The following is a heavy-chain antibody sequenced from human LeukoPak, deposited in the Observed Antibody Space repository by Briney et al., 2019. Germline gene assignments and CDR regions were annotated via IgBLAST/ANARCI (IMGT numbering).Heavy chain of an antibody. CDR3: SRDTDNYDGSGYLFDY. V-gene: IGHV1-18*01. J-gene: IGHJ4*02. CDR1: GYTFTTYG. CDR2: ISTYNGDT. D-gene: IGHD3-22*01. Sequence: GASVKVSCKASGYTFTTYGISWVRPAPGQGLEWMGWISTYNGDTNNAQKLQGRITMTTDASTSTAYMELRSLISDDTAVYYCSRDTDNYDGSGYLFDYWGQGTLVTVSS.